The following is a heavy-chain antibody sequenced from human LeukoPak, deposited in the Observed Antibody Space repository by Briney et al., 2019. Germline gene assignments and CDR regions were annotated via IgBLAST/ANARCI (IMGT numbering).Heavy chain of an antibody. CDR1: GFSFADYT. J-gene: IGHJ6*02. V-gene: IGHV3-43*01. CDR3: AKEGEQWLLMDV. CDR2: ISGDGGSI. Sequence: GSLKLSCAASGFSFADYTMFWVRQAPGKGLERISLISGDGGSIYYTDPVKGRFTISRDNSKNSLYPQMNSLRTEDTAMYYCAKEGEQWLLMDVWGRGTTVTVSS. D-gene: IGHD6-19*01.